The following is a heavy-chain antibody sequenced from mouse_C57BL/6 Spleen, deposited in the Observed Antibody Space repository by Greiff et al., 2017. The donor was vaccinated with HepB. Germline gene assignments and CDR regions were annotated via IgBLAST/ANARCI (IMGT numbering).Heavy chain of an antibody. J-gene: IGHJ3*01. V-gene: IGHV1-59*01. CDR3: ASPDYYGSSFTWFAY. D-gene: IGHD1-1*01. CDR1: GYTFTSYW. Sequence: QVQLQQPGAELVRPGTSVKLSCKASGYTFTSYWMHWVKQRPGQGLEWIGVIDPSDSYTNYNQKFKGKATLTVDTSSSTAYMQLSSLTSEDSAVYYCASPDYYGSSFTWFAYWGQGTLVTVSA. CDR2: IDPSDSYT.